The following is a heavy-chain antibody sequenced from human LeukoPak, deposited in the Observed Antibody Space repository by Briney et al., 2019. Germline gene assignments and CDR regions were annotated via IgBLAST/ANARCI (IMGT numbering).Heavy chain of an antibody. CDR2: ISGSGGST. V-gene: IGHV3-23*01. CDR3: AKDYDILTGYCFDY. CDR1: GFTFSSYA. J-gene: IGHJ4*02. D-gene: IGHD3-9*01. Sequence: GGSLRLSCAASGFTFSSYAMSWVRQAPGKGLEWVSAISGSGGSTYYADSVKGRFAISRDNSKNTLYLQMNSLRAEDTAVYYCAKDYDILTGYCFDYWGQGTLVTVSS.